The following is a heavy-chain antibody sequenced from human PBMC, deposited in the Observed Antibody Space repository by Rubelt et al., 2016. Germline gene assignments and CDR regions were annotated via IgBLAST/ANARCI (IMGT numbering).Heavy chain of an antibody. V-gene: IGHV1-8*02. Sequence: QVQLVQSGAEVKKPGASVKVSCKASGYTFTSYGISWVRQAPGQGLEWMGWMNPNSGNTVYAQKFQGRVTMTRNTSISTAYMELSSLRSEDTAVYYCARGMLPRESGGMDVWGQGTTVTVSS. D-gene: IGHD1-26*01. CDR3: ARGMLPRESGGMDV. CDR1: GYTFTSYG. CDR2: MNPNSGNT. J-gene: IGHJ6*02.